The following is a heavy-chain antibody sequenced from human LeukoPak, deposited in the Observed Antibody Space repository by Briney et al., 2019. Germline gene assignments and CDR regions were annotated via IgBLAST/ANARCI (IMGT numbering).Heavy chain of an antibody. Sequence: GGSLRLSCAVSGFTFSSYWMTWVRQAPGKGLECVGNIKQDGSETYYVDSVKGRFTISRDNANNSLYLQMNSLRVDDTAVYYCARARAQWLILSYDYWGQGTLVTVSS. V-gene: IGHV3-7*01. CDR2: IKQDGSET. J-gene: IGHJ4*02. D-gene: IGHD6-19*01. CDR1: GFTFSSYW. CDR3: ARARAQWLILSYDY.